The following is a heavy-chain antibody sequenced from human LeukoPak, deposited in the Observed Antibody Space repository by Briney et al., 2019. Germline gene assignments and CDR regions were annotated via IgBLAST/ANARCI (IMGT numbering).Heavy chain of an antibody. D-gene: IGHD6-19*01. CDR2: ISSSGTTI. V-gene: IGHV3-48*03. CDR1: GFTFSSYE. J-gene: IGHJ4*02. CDR3: AGYSSGWYSLFY. Sequence: PGGSLRLSCAASGFTFSSYEMNWVRQAPGKGLEWVSYISSSGTTIYYADSVKGRFTISRDNAKNSLYLQVNSLRAEDTAVYYCAGYSSGWYSLFYWGQGTLVTVSS.